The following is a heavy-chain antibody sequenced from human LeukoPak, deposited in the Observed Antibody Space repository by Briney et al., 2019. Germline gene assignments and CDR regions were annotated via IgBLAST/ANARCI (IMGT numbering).Heavy chain of an antibody. J-gene: IGHJ4*02. Sequence: PGGSLRLSCGASGFTFSSYAMSWVRQAPGKGLEWVSTISGSGRSTYYAGSVRGRFTISRDNSKNTLYLQMNSLRAEDTAVYYCATGLRDILTDDLYWDYWGQGTLVTVSS. CDR3: ATGLRDILTDDLYWDY. D-gene: IGHD3-9*01. CDR1: GFTFSSYA. V-gene: IGHV3-23*01. CDR2: ISGSGRST.